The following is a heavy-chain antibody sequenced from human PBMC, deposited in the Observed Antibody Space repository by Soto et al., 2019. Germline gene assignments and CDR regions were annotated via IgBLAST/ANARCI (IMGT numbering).Heavy chain of an antibody. V-gene: IGHV3-23*01. D-gene: IGHD2-8*01. CDR1: GFTFSSYA. CDR2: ISGSGGST. J-gene: IGHJ4*02. Sequence: EVQLLESGGGLVQPGGSLRLSCAASGFTFSSYAMSWVRQAPGKGLEWVSAISGSGGSTYYADSVKGRFPISRDNSKNTLYLQMNSLRAEDTAVYDCARIGGYCTNGVCYGDYWGQGPLVTVSS. CDR3: ARIGGYCTNGVCYGDY.